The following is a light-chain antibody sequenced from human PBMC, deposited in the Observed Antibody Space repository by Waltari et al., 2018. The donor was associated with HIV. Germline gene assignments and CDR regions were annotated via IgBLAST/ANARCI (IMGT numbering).Light chain of an antibody. V-gene: IGLV2-14*03. J-gene: IGLJ2*01. CDR1: RRDLVGCHF. Sequence: QSALTQPASVPGSPRPSIPISCPGTRRDLVGCHFVSWYQHHPDKDPKLMVYDVSIRPSGVSNRFSGSESGNTASLTISGLQAEDEADYYCSSYTSSGVVFGGGTKLTVL. CDR3: SSYTSSGVV. CDR2: DVS.